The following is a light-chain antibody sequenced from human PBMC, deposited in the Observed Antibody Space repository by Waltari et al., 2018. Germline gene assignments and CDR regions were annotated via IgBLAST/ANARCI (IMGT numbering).Light chain of an antibody. CDR1: QSVGSN. J-gene: IGKJ4*01. CDR3: QQYDNWPPLT. CDR2: GAS. V-gene: IGKV3-15*01. Sequence: EIVITQSPATLSVSPGERATLSCRASQSVGSNLAWYQQKPGQAPRLLIYGASTRATGIPARFSGSGSRTEFTLTIYSLQSEDFAIYYCQQYDNWPPLTFGGGTKVEIK.